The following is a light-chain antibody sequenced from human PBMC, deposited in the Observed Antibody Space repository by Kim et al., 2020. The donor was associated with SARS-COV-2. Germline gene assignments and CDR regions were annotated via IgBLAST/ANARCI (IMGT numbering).Light chain of an antibody. Sequence: VSPGQTASITCAGDKLGDKYACWYQQKPGQSPVLVIYQDSKRPSGIPERFSGSNSGNTATLTISGTQAMDEADYYCQAWDSSTHVVFGGGTQLTVL. CDR2: QDS. CDR1: KLGDKY. CDR3: QAWDSSTHVV. J-gene: IGLJ2*01. V-gene: IGLV3-1*01.